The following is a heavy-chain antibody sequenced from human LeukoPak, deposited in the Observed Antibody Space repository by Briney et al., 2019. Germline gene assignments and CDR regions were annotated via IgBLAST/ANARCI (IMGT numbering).Heavy chain of an antibody. D-gene: IGHD5-12*01. V-gene: IGHV3-23*01. Sequence: SGGSLRLSCAASGFTFSSYAMSWVRQAPGKGLEWVSVISGSGGGTSYADSVKGRFTISRDNSKGTLHLQMNSLRAEDTAVYYCAKDVEGIVATVFDYWGQGTLVTVSS. J-gene: IGHJ4*02. CDR1: GFTFSSYA. CDR2: ISGSGGGT. CDR3: AKDVEGIVATVFDY.